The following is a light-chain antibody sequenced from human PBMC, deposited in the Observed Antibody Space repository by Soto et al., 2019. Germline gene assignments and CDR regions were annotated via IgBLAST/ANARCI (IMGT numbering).Light chain of an antibody. CDR1: QDISDY. CDR3: QQLNSYPLT. J-gene: IGKJ4*01. Sequence: LTQSPSFLSASVGDRVTITCRASQDISDYLAWYQQRPGKAPKLLIYAASTLQSGVPSRFSGSGSGTEFTLTISSLQPEDFATYSCQQLNSYPLTFGGGTKVDIK. CDR2: AAS. V-gene: IGKV1-9*01.